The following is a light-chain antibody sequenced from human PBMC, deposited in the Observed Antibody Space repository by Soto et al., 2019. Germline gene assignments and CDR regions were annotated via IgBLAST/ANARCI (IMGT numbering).Light chain of an antibody. CDR1: QSVSSN. Sequence: EIVMTQSPATLSVSPGERVTLSCRASQSVSSNLAWYQQKPGQAPRLLFYGASTRATGIPARFSGSGSGTEFTLTISSLQCEDFAVYYCQQYNSWPLTFGGGTKVEIK. CDR3: QQYNSWPLT. V-gene: IGKV3-15*01. J-gene: IGKJ4*01. CDR2: GAS.